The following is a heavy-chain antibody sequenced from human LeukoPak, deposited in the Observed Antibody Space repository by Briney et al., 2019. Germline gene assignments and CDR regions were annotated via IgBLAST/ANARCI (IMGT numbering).Heavy chain of an antibody. D-gene: IGHD3-10*01. CDR3: ARGKDYYGSVPFDC. CDR1: GYTFTSYG. J-gene: IGHJ4*02. Sequence: GASVKVSCKASGYTFTSYGINWVRQAPGQGLEWMGWISVYNGNTNYAQKLQGRVTMTTDTSTSTAYMELRSLRSDDTAVYYCARGKDYYGSVPFDCWGQGTPVTVSS. CDR2: ISVYNGNT. V-gene: IGHV1-18*01.